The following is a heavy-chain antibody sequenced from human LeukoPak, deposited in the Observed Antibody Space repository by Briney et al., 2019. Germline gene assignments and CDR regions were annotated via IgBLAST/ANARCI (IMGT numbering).Heavy chain of an antibody. CDR3: ARTRYYYNSRSYGAPYYFDY. Sequence: SETLSLTCTVSGGSISSSNYFWGWIRQPPGKGLEWIGTIYYTGTTYYNSSLKSRVTISVDTSKNQFSLKLSSVTAADTAVYYCARTRYYYNSRSYGAPYYFDYWGQGTLVTVSS. J-gene: IGHJ4*02. D-gene: IGHD3-10*01. V-gene: IGHV4-39*01. CDR2: IYYTGTT. CDR1: GGSISSSNYF.